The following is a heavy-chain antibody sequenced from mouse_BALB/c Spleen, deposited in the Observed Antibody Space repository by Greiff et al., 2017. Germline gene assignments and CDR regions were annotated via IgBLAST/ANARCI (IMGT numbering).Heavy chain of an antibody. CDR3: NARDTTVVAYYAMDY. J-gene: IGHJ4*01. Sequence: VQLQQSGAELVRSGASVKLSCTASGFNIKDYYMHWVKQRPEQGLEWIGWIDPENGDTEYAPKFQGKATMTADTSSNTAYLQLSSLTSEDTAVYYCNARDTTVVAYYAMDYWGQGTSVTVSS. D-gene: IGHD1-1*01. CDR1: GFNIKDYY. CDR2: IDPENGDT. V-gene: IGHV14-4*02.